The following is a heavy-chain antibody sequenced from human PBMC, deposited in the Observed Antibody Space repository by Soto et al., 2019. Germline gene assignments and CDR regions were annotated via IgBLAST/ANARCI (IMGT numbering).Heavy chain of an antibody. Sequence: PSETLSLTCAVYGGSFSGYYWSWIRQPPGKGLEWIGEINHSGSTNYNPSLKSRVTISVDTSKNQFSLKLSSVTAADTAVYYCARAGGCSGGSCYSDGYYFDYWGQGTLVTVSS. V-gene: IGHV4-34*01. D-gene: IGHD2-15*01. CDR3: ARAGGCSGGSCYSDGYYFDY. CDR1: GGSFSGYY. J-gene: IGHJ4*02. CDR2: INHSGST.